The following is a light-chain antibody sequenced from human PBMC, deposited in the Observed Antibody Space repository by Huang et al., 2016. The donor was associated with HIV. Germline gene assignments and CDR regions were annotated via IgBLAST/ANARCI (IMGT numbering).Light chain of an antibody. CDR3: QQRSNWGGA. V-gene: IGKV3-11*01. Sequence: DIILTQSPATLSLSPGDRASLSCRASQSGSRYVAWYQQKPGQAPRLLIYDASNRASGIPARFSGSGSGTDFTLTISSLEPEDFAVYYCQQRSNWGGAFGPGTKVEI. J-gene: IGKJ3*01. CDR2: DAS. CDR1: QSGSRY.